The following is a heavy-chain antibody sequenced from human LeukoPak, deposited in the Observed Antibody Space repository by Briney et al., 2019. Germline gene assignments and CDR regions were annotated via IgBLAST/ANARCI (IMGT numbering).Heavy chain of an antibody. CDR3: ARGPPYYGSGSYTPARHYFDY. D-gene: IGHD3-10*01. J-gene: IGHJ4*02. CDR2: INHSGST. CDR1: GGSFSGYY. Sequence: SETLSLTCAVYGGSFSGYYWSWIRQPPGKGLEWIGEINHSGSTNYNPSLKSRVTISVDTSKNQFSLKLSSVTAADTAVYYCARGPPYYGSGSYTPARHYFDYWGQGTLSPSPQ. V-gene: IGHV4-34*01.